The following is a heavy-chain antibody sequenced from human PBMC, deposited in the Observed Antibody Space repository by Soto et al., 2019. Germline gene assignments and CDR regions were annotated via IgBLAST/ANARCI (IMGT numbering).Heavy chain of an antibody. CDR3: ARKDGYSYGCHY. CDR1: GGSISSSS. V-gene: IGHV3-48*02. CDR2: SSSSSSTI. Sequence: LSLTCTVSGGSISSSSYYWGLIRQPPGKGLEWVSYSSSSSSTIYYADSVKGRFTISRDNAKNSLYLQMNSMRDEDTAVYYCARKDGYSYGCHYWGQGTLVTVSS. D-gene: IGHD5-18*01. J-gene: IGHJ4*02.